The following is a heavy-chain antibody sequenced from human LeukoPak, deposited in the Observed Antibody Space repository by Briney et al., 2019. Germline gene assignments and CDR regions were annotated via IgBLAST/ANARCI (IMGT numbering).Heavy chain of an antibody. Sequence: ASETLSLTCTVSGGSISSSYYYWGWIRQPPGKGLECIGSIYYSGSTYYNPSLKSRVTISVDTSKNQFSLKLSSVTAADTAVYYCARASLSLDIVVVVAAFDYWGQGTLVTVSS. J-gene: IGHJ4*02. V-gene: IGHV4-39*01. D-gene: IGHD2-15*01. CDR3: ARASLSLDIVVVVAAFDY. CDR1: GGSISSSYYY. CDR2: IYYSGST.